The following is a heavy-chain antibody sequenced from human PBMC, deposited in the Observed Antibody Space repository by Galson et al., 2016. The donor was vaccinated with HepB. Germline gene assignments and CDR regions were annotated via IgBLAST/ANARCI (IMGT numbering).Heavy chain of an antibody. D-gene: IGHD3-3*01. CDR1: GFTFSSFA. CDR2: ISGSGGTT. Sequence: SLRLSCAASGFTFSSFAMSWARQAPGKGLEWVSGISGSGGTTYYADSVKGRFTISRDNSRNRLYLQMNSLRAEDTAVYYCAKLKVSVLRFLDVWGKGTTVTVSS. CDR3: AKLKVSVLRFLDV. V-gene: IGHV3-23*01. J-gene: IGHJ6*04.